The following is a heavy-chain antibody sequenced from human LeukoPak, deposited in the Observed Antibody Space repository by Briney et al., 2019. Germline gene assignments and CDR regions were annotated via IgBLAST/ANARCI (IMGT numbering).Heavy chain of an antibody. CDR2: ISYDGSNK. D-gene: IGHD3-10*01. V-gene: IGHV3-30-3*01. J-gene: IGHJ4*02. CDR3: AGGAGFGELLDSDY. CDR1: GFTFSNLW. Sequence: GGSLRLSCAASGFTFSNLWMSWVRQAPGKGLEWVAVISYDGSNKYYADSVKGRFTISRDNSKNTLYQQMNSLRAEDTAVYYCAGGAGFGELLDSDYWGQGTLVTVSS.